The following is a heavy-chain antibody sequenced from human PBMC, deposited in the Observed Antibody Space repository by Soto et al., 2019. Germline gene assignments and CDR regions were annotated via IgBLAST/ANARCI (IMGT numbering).Heavy chain of an antibody. D-gene: IGHD3-9*01. Sequence: QLQLQESGPGLVKPSETLSLTCSVSGGSISSSSHYWGWIRQPPGKGLEWIGSIYYSGSTYYNPSLKSRVTISVDTSKNRFSLMLSSMTAADTAVYYCARRESYDILTGYYYFDYWGQGTLVTVSS. J-gene: IGHJ4*02. CDR2: IYYSGST. CDR1: GGSISSSSHY. CDR3: ARRESYDILTGYYYFDY. V-gene: IGHV4-39*01.